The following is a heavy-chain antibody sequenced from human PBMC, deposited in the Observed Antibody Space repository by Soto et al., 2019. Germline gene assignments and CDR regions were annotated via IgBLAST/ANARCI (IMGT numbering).Heavy chain of an antibody. J-gene: IGHJ4*02. V-gene: IGHV4-39*01. CDR2: IYYSGNT. D-gene: IGHD3-3*01. Sequence: PSETLSLTCTVSGGSISSSSYYWGWIRQPPGKGLEWIGSIYYSGNTYYNPSLESRVTISVDTSKNQFSLKLSSVTAADTAVYYCARGSFGTITIFGVVNRTPYPFDYWGQGTLVTVSS. CDR3: ARGSFGTITIFGVVNRTPYPFDY. CDR1: GGSISSSSYY.